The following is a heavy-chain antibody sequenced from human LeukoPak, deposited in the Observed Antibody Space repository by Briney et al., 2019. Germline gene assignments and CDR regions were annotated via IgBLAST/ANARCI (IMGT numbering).Heavy chain of an antibody. D-gene: IGHD6-13*01. Sequence: GGSLRLSCAASGFRFSSHWMHWVRQAPGKGLVWVSHIDSDGTRTTYGDSAKGRFTISRDNTKNTLYLQMTSLRDDDTAIYYCARGTAATAGIDFWGQGALVTVSS. V-gene: IGHV3-74*01. CDR2: IDSDGTRT. J-gene: IGHJ4*02. CDR3: ARGTAATAGIDF. CDR1: GFRFSSHW.